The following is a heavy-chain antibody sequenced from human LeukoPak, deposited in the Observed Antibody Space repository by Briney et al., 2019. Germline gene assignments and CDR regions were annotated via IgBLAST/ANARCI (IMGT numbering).Heavy chain of an antibody. J-gene: IGHJ3*02. CDR3: ARGYYRARLEDAFDI. Sequence: ASVKVSCKASGYTFTSYCMHWVRQAPGQGLEWMGIINPSGGSTNYAQKFQGRVTITADKSTSTAYMELSSLRSEDTAVYYCARGYYRARLEDAFDIWGQGTMVTVSS. CDR1: GYTFTSYC. CDR2: INPSGGST. V-gene: IGHV1-46*01. D-gene: IGHD2/OR15-2a*01.